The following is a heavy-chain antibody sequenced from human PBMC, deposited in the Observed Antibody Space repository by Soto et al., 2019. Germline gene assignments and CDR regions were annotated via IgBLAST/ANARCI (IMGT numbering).Heavy chain of an antibody. D-gene: IGHD6-13*01. CDR3: ARKGYGGRWSLDY. CDR1: GFTFSSYG. V-gene: IGHV3-30*03. Sequence: QVQLVESGGGVVQPGRSLRLSCAASGFTFSSYGMHWARQVPGEGLEWVAVISYDGNRKYYADSVKGRFTISRDFSKNTVDLHMNSLRAEDTAVYFGARKGYGGRWSLDYWGQGILVTVSS. J-gene: IGHJ4*02. CDR2: ISYDGNRK.